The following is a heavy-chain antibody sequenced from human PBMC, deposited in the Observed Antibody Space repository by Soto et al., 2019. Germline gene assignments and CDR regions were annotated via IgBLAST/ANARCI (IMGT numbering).Heavy chain of an antibody. J-gene: IGHJ4*02. CDR3: ARDGYCSGGSCYSVPVFDY. Sequence: QVQLVESGGGVVQPGRSLRLSCAASGFTFSSYGMHWVRQAPGKGLEWVAVIWYDGSNKYYADSVKGRFTISRDNSKTKLDLQMNSLRAEYTAVYYCARDGYCSGGSCYSVPVFDYWGQGTLVTVSS. D-gene: IGHD2-15*01. CDR1: GFTFSSYG. V-gene: IGHV3-33*01. CDR2: IWYDGSNK.